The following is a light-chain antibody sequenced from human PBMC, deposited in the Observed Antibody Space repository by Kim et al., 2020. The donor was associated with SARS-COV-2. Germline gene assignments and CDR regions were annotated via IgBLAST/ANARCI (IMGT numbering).Light chain of an antibody. CDR2: GAS. CDR3: QQYTNWWT. V-gene: IGKV3-15*01. CDR1: QSVSIN. J-gene: IGKJ1*01. Sequence: SVSPGEGATLSCRASQSVSINFAWYQQKPGQAPRLLIYGASTRATGIPARFSGSGSGTEFTLTISSLQSEDFAVYYCQQYTNWWTFGQGTKVDIK.